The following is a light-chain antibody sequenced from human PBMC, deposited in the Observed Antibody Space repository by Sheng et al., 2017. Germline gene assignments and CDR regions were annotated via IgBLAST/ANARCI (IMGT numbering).Light chain of an antibody. CDR3: QQYYAPPLT. CDR1: QSLLYRPDNKTY. J-gene: IGKJ4*01. V-gene: IGKV4-1*01. CDR2: WAS. Sequence: DIVMTQSPESLGVLLGERATINCKSSQSLLYRPDNKTYLSWFQQKPGQPPNLLIYWASSRESGVPDRFSVSGSETHFTLTISDLQAEDVAIYYCQQYYAPPLTFGGGTE.